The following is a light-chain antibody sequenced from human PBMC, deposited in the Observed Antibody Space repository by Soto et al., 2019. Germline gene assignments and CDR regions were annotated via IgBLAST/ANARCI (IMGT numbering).Light chain of an antibody. CDR3: QQYNSYLLT. CDR1: QSISSR. Sequence: DIQMTQSPSTLFASVGDRVTITCRASQSISSRLGWYQQKPGKTPKLLIYKASSLESGVPSRFSGSGSGTEFTLTISSLQPDDFATYYCQQYNSYLLTFGGGTKVEIK. J-gene: IGKJ4*01. CDR2: KAS. V-gene: IGKV1-5*03.